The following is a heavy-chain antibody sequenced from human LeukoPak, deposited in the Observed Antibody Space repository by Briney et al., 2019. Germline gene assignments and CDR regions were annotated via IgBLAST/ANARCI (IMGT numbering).Heavy chain of an antibody. CDR1: VCTFSSYA. CDR3: ARDGGGDIVVVVAATQMDV. V-gene: IGHV3-30-3*01. Sequence: GGALRLSCAASVCTFSSYAMHWVRQAPGKGLEWVGVISYDGSKKYYPDTVKGRFTISRDNSKNTMYLQMNSLRAEDTAVYYCARDGGGDIVVVVAATQMDVWGQGTTVTVSS. J-gene: IGHJ6*02. CDR2: ISYDGSKK. D-gene: IGHD2-15*01.